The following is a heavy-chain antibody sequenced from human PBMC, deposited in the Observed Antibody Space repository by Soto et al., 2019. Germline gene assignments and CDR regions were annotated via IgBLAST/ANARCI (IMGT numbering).Heavy chain of an antibody. V-gene: IGHV4-34*01. Sequence: TSETLSLTCAVYGGSFSGYFWSWIRQPPGKGLEWIGEINHRGSPNYNSSLKSRFTISVDKSNNQFSLRLRSVTAADTAVYYCATLPPRIVVALLPIPTWGQGILVAVSS. CDR3: ATLPPRIVVALLPIPT. J-gene: IGHJ5*02. CDR2: INHRGSP. CDR1: GGSFSGYF. D-gene: IGHD2-21*01.